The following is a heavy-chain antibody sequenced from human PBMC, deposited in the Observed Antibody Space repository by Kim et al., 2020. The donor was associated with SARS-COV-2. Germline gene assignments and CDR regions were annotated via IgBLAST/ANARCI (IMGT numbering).Heavy chain of an antibody. CDR3: AREVEAHGYVVVIATFDY. CDR2: ISSSSSYI. J-gene: IGHJ4*02. CDR1: EFTFSSYS. V-gene: IGHV3-21*01. Sequence: GGSLRLSCAASEFTFSSYSMNWVRQAPGKGLEWVSSISSSSSYIYYADSVKGRFTISRDNAKNSLYLQMNSLRAEDTAVYYCAREVEAHGYVVVIATFDYWGQGTLVTVSS. D-gene: IGHD2-21*01.